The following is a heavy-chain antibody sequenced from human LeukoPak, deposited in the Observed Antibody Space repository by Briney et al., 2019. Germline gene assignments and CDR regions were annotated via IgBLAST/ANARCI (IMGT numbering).Heavy chain of an antibody. CDR3: ARVQTYNRAHYMDY. V-gene: IGHV1-2*02. CDR1: GYTFTGYY. CDR2: INPNSGGT. Sequence: ASVKVSCKASGYTFTGYYMHWVRQAPGQGLEWMGWINPNSGGTNYAQKFQGRVTMTRDTSISTAYMELSRLRSDDTAVYYCARVQTYNRAHYMDYWGQGTLVTVSS. D-gene: IGHD5-24*01. J-gene: IGHJ4*02.